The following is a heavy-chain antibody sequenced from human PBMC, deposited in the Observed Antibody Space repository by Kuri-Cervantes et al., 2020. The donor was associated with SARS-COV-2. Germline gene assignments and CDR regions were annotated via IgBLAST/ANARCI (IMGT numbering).Heavy chain of an antibody. Sequence: LRLSCTVSGGSISSGDYYWSWIRQPPGKGLEWIGYIYYSGSTYYNPSLKSRVTISVDTSKNQFSLKLSSVTAADTAVYDCARARLVGAVIFDYWGQGTLVTVSS. CDR3: ARARLVGAVIFDY. CDR2: IYYSGST. V-gene: IGHV4-30-4*08. CDR1: GGSISSGDYY. J-gene: IGHJ4*02. D-gene: IGHD1-26*01.